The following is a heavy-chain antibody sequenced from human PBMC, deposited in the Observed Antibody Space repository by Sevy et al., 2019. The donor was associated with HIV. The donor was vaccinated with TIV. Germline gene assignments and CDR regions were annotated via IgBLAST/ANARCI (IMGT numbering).Heavy chain of an antibody. CDR3: ARGPGRIAARHGFSVY. V-gene: IGHV3-21*01. J-gene: IGHJ4*02. CDR1: GFTFSSYS. D-gene: IGHD6-6*01. Sequence: GGSLRLSCAASGFTFSSYSMNWVRQAPGKGLEWVSSISSSSSYIYYADSVKGRFTISRDNAKNSLYLQMNSLRAEDTAAYYCARGPGRIAARHGFSVYWGQGTLVTVSS. CDR2: ISSSSSYI.